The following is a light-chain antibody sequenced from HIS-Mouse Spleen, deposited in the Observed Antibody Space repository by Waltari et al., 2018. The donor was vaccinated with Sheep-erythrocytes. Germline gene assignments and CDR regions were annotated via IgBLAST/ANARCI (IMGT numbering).Light chain of an antibody. J-gene: IGLJ1*01. Sequence: QSALTQPRSVSGPPGQSVTISCTGTSSDVGGYNYVSWYQQHPGKAPKLMIYDVSKRPSGAPDRFSGSKSGNTASLTISGLQAEDEADYYCCSYAGSYTYVFGTGTKVTVL. CDR2: DVS. CDR1: SSDVGGYNY. V-gene: IGLV2-11*01. CDR3: CSYAGSYTYV.